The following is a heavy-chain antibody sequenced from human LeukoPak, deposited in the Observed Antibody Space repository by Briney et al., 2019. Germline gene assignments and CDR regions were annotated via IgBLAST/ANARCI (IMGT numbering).Heavy chain of an antibody. CDR1: GFPFSSYA. D-gene: IGHD3-22*01. CDR3: TTDFPRGSYYYDSSGYYFY. Sequence: GRSLRLSCAVSGFPFSSYAMYWVRQAPGKGLEWVAVISYDGSNKYYADSVKGRFTISRDNSKNTLYLQMNSLKTEDTAVYYCTTDFPRGSYYYDSSGYYFYWGQGTLVTVSS. J-gene: IGHJ4*02. CDR2: ISYDGSNK. V-gene: IGHV3-30-3*01.